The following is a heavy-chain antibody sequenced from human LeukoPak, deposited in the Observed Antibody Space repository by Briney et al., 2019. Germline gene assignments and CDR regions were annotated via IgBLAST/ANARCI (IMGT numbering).Heavy chain of an antibody. V-gene: IGHV4-61*02. D-gene: IGHD3-10*01. CDR3: ARGNYYGSGSYLDY. J-gene: IGHJ4*02. Sequence: PSETLSLTCTVSGGSISSGSYYWSWIPQPAGKGLEWIGRIYTSGSTNYNPSLKSRVTISVDTPKNRFSLKLSSGTAAGTAVYYFARGNYYGSGSYLDYWGQGTLVTVSS. CDR1: GGSISSGSYY. CDR2: IYTSGST.